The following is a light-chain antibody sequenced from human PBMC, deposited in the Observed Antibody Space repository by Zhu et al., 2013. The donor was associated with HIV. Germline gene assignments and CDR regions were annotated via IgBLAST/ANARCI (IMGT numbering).Light chain of an antibody. Sequence: EIVLTQSPGTLSLSPGERATLSCRASQTVNSDLAWYQQRPGQAPRLLIYDASNRAPGIPARFSGSGSGTDFTLTINDLQPEDFATYFCQQTYGTPWTFGQGTRVE. V-gene: IGKV3-11*01. CDR1: QTVNSD. CDR2: DAS. CDR3: QQTYGTPWT. J-gene: IGKJ1*01.